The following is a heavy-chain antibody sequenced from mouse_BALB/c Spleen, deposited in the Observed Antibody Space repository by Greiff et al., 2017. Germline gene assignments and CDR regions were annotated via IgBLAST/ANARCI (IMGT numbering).Heavy chain of an antibody. CDR1: GFSLSRYS. CDR3: ATYDGYYWAMDY. D-gene: IGHD2-3*01. J-gene: IGHJ4*01. V-gene: IGHV2-6-4*01. CDR2: IWGGGST. Sequence: VQLQESGPGLVAPSQSLSITCTVSGFSLSRYSVHWVRQPPGKGLEWLGMIWGGGSTDYNSALKSRLSISKDNSKSQVFFKMNSLQANDTAIYYCATYDGYYWAMDYWGQGTSVTVSS.